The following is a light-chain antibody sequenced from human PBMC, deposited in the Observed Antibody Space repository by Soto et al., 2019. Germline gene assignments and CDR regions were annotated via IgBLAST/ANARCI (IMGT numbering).Light chain of an antibody. Sequence: EIVMSQSPDTLSVSPGEGATLSCRVSQSIRSNLAWYQQRPGQAPRLLMFGASTRADGIPARFTGSGSGTECTITISSLQSEDFAVYYCQQYHIWPPWTSGQGTKVELK. V-gene: IGKV3-15*01. CDR2: GAS. J-gene: IGKJ1*01. CDR1: QSIRSN. CDR3: QQYHIWPPWT.